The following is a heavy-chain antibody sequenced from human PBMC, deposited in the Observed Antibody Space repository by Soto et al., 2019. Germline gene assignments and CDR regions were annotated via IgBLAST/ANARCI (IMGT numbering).Heavy chain of an antibody. CDR1: GYTFLDFY. J-gene: IGHJ4*02. CDR3: ARDKPFSDGY. D-gene: IGHD3-3*02. CDR2: INPSGGGT. V-gene: IGHV1-46*01. Sequence: QVQLVQSGTEVQKPGASVKVSCKASGYTFLDFYIHWVRQAPGQGLEWMGFINPSGGGTTYAQQFQGRLTMTRDTSTSTVYMELITLRSEDTAIYYCARDKPFSDGYWGQGTLVTVAS.